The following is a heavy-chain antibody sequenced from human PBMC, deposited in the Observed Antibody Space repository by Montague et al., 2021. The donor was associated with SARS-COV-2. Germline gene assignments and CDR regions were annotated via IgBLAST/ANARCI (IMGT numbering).Heavy chain of an antibody. D-gene: IGHD6-13*01. CDR3: ARDAHIGSTWPFSGYGMDV. V-gene: IGHV6-1*01. CDR1: GDSVSIISVG. CDR2: CYYRSKWYN. J-gene: IGHJ6*02. Sequence: CAISGDSVSIISVGCNSVKHTPSRGFAWQVICYYRSKWYNDYAVSVKSRITINPDTSKNQFSLQLNSVTPEDTAVYYCARDAHIGSTWPFSGYGMDVWGQGTTVTVSS.